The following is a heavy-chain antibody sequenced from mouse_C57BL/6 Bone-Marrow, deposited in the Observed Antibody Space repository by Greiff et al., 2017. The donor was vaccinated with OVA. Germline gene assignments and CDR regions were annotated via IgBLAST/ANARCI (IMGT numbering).Heavy chain of an antibody. CDR2: INPNNGGT. J-gene: IGHJ1*03. CDR1: GYTFTDYY. D-gene: IGHD1-1*01. V-gene: IGHV1-26*01. Sequence: EVQLQQSGPELVKPGASVKISCKASGYTFTDYYMNWVKQSHGKSLEWIGDINPNNGGTSYNQKFKGKATLTVDKSSSTAYMERRSLTSEDSAVYYCAREVSITTVVAPRWYFDVWGTGTTVTVSS. CDR3: AREVSITTVVAPRWYFDV.